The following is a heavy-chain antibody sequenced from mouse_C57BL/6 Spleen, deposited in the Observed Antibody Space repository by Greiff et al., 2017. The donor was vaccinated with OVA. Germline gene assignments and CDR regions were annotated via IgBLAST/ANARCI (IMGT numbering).Heavy chain of an antibody. CDR1: GYTFTDYE. CDR2: IDPETGGT. J-gene: IGHJ4*01. Sequence: QVQLQQSGAELVRPGASVTLSCKASGYTFTDYEMHWVKQTPVHGLEWIGAIDPETGGTAYNQKFKGKAILTADKSSSTAYIELRSLTSEDSAVYYCTRKDYAMDYWGQGTSVTVSS. V-gene: IGHV1-15*01. CDR3: TRKDYAMDY.